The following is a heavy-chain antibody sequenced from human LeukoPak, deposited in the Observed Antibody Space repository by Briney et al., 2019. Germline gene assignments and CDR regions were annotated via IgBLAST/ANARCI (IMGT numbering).Heavy chain of an antibody. J-gene: IGHJ6*03. CDR1: GFTFSSYA. CDR3: AKGGPNCSGGSCYYYYYMDV. V-gene: IGHV3-23*01. CDR2: ISGSGGST. Sequence: PGGSLRLSCAASGFTFSSYAMSWVRQAPGKGLEWVSAISGSGGSTYYADSMKGRFTISRDNSKNTLYLQMNSLRAEDTAVYYCAKGGPNCSGGSCYYYYYMDVWGKGTTVTVSS. D-gene: IGHD2-15*01.